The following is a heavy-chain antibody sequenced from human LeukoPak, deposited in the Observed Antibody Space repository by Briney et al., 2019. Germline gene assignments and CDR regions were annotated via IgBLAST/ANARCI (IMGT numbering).Heavy chain of an antibody. CDR1: GGSISSGTYY. V-gene: IGHV4-61*10. CDR2: INHSGST. CDR3: ARRGRVKSNINTWYSSSWYLSPFDY. D-gene: IGHD6-13*01. J-gene: IGHJ4*02. Sequence: SETLSLTCTVSGGSISSGTYYWSWIRQPAGKGLEWIGEINHSGSTNYNPSLKSRVTISVDTSKNQFSLKLSSVTAADTAVYYCARRGRVKSNINTWYSSSWYLSPFDYWGQGTLVTVSS.